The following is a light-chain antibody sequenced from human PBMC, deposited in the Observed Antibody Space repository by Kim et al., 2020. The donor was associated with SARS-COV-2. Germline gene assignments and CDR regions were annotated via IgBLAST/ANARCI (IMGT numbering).Light chain of an antibody. V-gene: IGKV1-33*01. CDR2: DAS. J-gene: IGKJ4*01. CDR3: QQYDHVPRLT. Sequence: SVGDRVTITCQASQDISNYLNWYQHKPGKAPKLLFYDASNLERGVPSRFSGSGSGTDFTFTITSLQPEDIATYYCQQYDHVPRLTFGGGTKVDIK. CDR1: QDISNY.